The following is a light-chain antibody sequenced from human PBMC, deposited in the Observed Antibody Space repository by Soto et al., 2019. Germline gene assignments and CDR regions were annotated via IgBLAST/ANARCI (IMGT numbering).Light chain of an antibody. Sequence: EIVLTQSPGALSLSPGERATLSCRASQSVGSNYLAWYQQKPGQAPRLLIYGASSRATGTPDRFSGSGSGTDFTLTISRLEPEDFAVYYCQEYGNSPTWTFGQGTKVEFK. CDR3: QEYGNSPTWT. J-gene: IGKJ1*01. CDR1: QSVGSNY. V-gene: IGKV3-20*01. CDR2: GAS.